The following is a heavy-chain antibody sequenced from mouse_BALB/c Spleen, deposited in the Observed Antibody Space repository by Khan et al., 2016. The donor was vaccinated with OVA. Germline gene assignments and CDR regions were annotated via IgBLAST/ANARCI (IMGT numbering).Heavy chain of an antibody. J-gene: IGHJ1*01. CDR3: ARPYGIPNWHFDV. CDR1: GYTFTDNA. V-gene: IGHV1S137*01. CDR2: ISTFHGIT. D-gene: IGHD2-10*02. Sequence: QVQLQQSGPEVVRPGVSVKISCKGSGYTFTDNALHWVKQSHAQSLEWIGAISTFHGITNYNQKFKGKATMTVDKSSNTAYMELARLTSEDSAIYYCARPYGIPNWHFDVWGAGTPVTVAS.